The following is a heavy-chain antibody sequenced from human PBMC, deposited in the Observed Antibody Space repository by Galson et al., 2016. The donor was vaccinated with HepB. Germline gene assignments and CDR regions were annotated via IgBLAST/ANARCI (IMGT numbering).Heavy chain of an antibody. CDR1: GYRFTRYW. J-gene: IGHJ6*02. CDR3: ARQQHVDYYYYGMDV. CDR2: IYPGDSDT. Sequence: QSGAEVKKPGESLRISCKGSGYRFTRYWIGWVRQMPGKGLEWMGIIYPGDSDTRYRPSFQGQVTISADKSISTPYLQWNSLNASDTARYYCARQQHVDYYYYGMDVWGQGPTVTVSS. D-gene: IGHD6-13*01. V-gene: IGHV5-51*03.